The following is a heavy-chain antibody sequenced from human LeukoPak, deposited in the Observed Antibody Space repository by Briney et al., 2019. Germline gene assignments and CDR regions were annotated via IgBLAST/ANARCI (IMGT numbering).Heavy chain of an antibody. V-gene: IGHV3-48*02. CDR1: GFTFSSYS. D-gene: IGHD3-9*01. CDR3: ARPYDILTGYPPFDY. J-gene: IGHJ4*02. Sequence: PGGSLRLSCAASGFTFSSYSMNWVRQAPGKGLEWVSYISSSSSTIYYADSVKGRFTISRDNAKNSLYLQMNSLRDEDTAVYYCARPYDILTGYPPFDYWGQRTLVTVSS. CDR2: ISSSSSTI.